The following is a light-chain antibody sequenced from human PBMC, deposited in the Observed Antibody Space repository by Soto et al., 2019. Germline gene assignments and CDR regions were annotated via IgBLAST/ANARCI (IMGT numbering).Light chain of an antibody. Sequence: DIQMTQSPSTLSASVGDRVTITCRASQSISSWLAWYQQKPGKAPKLLIYKASSSESGVPSRFSGSGSGTEFTLTISSLQPDDFASYYCQQYNSYSSCTFGQGTKVEIK. V-gene: IGKV1-5*03. CDR1: QSISSW. CDR3: QQYNSYSSCT. CDR2: KAS. J-gene: IGKJ1*01.